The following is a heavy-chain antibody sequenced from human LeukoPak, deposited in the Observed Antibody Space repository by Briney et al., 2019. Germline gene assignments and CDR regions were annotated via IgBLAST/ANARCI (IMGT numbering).Heavy chain of an antibody. Sequence: PGGSLRLSCAASGLTVSTYYMNWVRQAPGKGLEWVSFITGSSSYIYYTDSVKGRFTISRDNAKNSLFLLMNSLRDEDTAVYYCASGFSSSPYFDYWGQGTLVTVSS. CDR1: GLTVSTYY. CDR2: ITGSSSYI. D-gene: IGHD6-6*01. J-gene: IGHJ4*02. V-gene: IGHV3-21*01. CDR3: ASGFSSSPYFDY.